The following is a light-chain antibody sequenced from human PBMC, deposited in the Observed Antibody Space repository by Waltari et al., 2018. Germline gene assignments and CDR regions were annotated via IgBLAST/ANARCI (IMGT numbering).Light chain of an antibody. CDR3: QQRHDWPLN. V-gene: IGKV3-11*01. J-gene: IGKJ4*01. CDR1: QSVRSY. CDR2: DAS. Sequence: EILLTQSPVTLSVSPGERATLSCKASQSVRSYLAWYQQKPGQAPRLLIYDASNRASGIPARFDGSGSGTDFTLTISNVEPEDFAVYYCQQRHDWPLNFGGGTKLEIK.